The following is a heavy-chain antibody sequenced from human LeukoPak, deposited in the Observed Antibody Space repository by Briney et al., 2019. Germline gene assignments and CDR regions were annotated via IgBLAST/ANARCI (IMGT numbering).Heavy chain of an antibody. CDR1: GFTFDDYG. Sequence: GGSLRLSCAASGFTFDDYGMSWVRQAPGKGLEWVSGINWNGGSTGYADSVKGRFTIPRDNAKNSLYLQMNSLRAEDTALYYCARQDYYDSSHCWGQGTLVTVSS. D-gene: IGHD3-22*01. J-gene: IGHJ4*02. V-gene: IGHV3-20*04. CDR2: INWNGGST. CDR3: ARQDYYDSSHC.